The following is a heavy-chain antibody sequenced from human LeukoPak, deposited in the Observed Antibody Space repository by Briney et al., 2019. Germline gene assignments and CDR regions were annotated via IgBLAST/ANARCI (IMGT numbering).Heavy chain of an antibody. D-gene: IGHD2-2*01. CDR3: ASGYCSSTSCYPRQFDY. V-gene: IGHV1-46*03. J-gene: IGHJ4*02. CDR1: GYTSTSYY. Sequence: ASVKVSCKASGYTSTSYYMHWVRQAPGQGLEWMGIVNPSGGSTSYAQKFQGRVTMTRDTSTSTVYMELSSLRSEDTAVYYCASGYCSSTSCYPRQFDYWGQGTLVTVSS. CDR2: VNPSGGST.